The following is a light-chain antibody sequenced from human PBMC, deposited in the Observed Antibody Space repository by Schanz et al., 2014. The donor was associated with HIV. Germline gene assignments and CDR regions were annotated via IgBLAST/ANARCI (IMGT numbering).Light chain of an antibody. V-gene: IGKV3-15*01. Sequence: EIVMTQSPATLSMSPGERATLSCRASQSVGTNLAWFQQKPGQAPRLLIYGASTRATGVPARFSGSGSGTEFTLTISSLQSEDFAVYYCQQYYDWKTFGQGTKVEIK. CDR1: QSVGTN. J-gene: IGKJ1*01. CDR3: QQYYDWKT. CDR2: GAS.